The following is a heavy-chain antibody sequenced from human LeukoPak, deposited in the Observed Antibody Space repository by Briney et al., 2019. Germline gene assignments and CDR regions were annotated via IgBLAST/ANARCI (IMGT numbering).Heavy chain of an antibody. CDR2: ISAYNGNT. V-gene: IGHV1-18*01. Sequence: ASVKVSCKASGYTFTSYGISWVRQAPGQGLEWMGWISAYNGNTNYAQKLQGRVTMTTDTSTSTAYMELRSLRSDDTAVYYCARDAEVTNYRGASGYWGQGTLVTVSS. D-gene: IGHD4-17*01. CDR1: GYTFTSYG. CDR3: ARDAEVTNYRGASGY. J-gene: IGHJ4*02.